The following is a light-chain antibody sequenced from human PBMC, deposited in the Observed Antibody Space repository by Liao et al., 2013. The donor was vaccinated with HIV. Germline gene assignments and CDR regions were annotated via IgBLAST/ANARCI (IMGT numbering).Light chain of an antibody. V-gene: IGLV3-1*01. Sequence: SYDLTQPPSVSVPPGQTATITCSGERLGDKYASWYQQKSGQSPVLVIYEDTKRPAGIPERFSGSNSGNTATLTISGTQALDEADYYCQAWDSSTNYVFGTGTQVTVL. CDR2: EDT. CDR1: RLGDKY. CDR3: QAWDSSTNYV. J-gene: IGLJ1*01.